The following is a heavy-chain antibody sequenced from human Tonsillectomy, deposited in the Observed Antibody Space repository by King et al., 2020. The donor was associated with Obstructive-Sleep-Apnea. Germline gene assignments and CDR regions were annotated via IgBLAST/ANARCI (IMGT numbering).Heavy chain of an antibody. CDR3: AGVYYDILGGRGWAFDI. Sequence: QLQESGPGLVKPSQTLSLTCTVSGGSISSGGYYWSWIRQHPGKGLEWIGYIFDSGSTSYNPSLRSRVTISVDTSKNQFSLKLGSVTAADTAVYYCAGVYYDILGGRGWAFDIWGQGTMVTVSS. CDR1: GGSISSGGYY. V-gene: IGHV4-31*02. CDR2: IFDSGST. J-gene: IGHJ3*02. D-gene: IGHD3-9*01.